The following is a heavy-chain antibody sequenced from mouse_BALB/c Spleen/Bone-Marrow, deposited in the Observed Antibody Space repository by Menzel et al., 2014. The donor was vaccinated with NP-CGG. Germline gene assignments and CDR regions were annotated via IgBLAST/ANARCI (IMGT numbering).Heavy chain of an antibody. CDR2: IYPGSGST. CDR1: GYNFTSYW. Sequence: VQLVESGAELVKPGTSVKLSCKASGYNFTSYWINWVKLRPGQGLEWIGDIYPGSGSTNYNEKSKSKATLTVDTSSSTAYMQLSSLASEDSALYYCARGAWVNWDYFDYWGQGTTLTVSS. CDR3: ARGAWVNWDYFDY. V-gene: IGHV1-55*01. D-gene: IGHD4-1*01. J-gene: IGHJ2*01.